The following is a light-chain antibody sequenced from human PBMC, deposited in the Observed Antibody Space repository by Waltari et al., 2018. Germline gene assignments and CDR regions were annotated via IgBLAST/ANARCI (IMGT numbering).Light chain of an antibody. CDR3: QQYGTTPPT. CDR1: PSLGSDH. J-gene: IGKJ4*01. Sequence: EIVLTQSPGTLSLFPGERVTLSCRASPSLGSDHLAWYQRKPGQAPRLLIYGASSRAADIPDRFSGSGSGTDFSLTINSLEPEDFAVYFCQQYGTTPPTCGGGTKLEI. V-gene: IGKV3-20*01. CDR2: GAS.